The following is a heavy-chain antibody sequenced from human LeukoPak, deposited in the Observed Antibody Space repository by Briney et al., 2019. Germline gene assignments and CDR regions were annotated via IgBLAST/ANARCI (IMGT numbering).Heavy chain of an antibody. CDR1: GFTLSDYS. D-gene: IGHD1-26*01. Sequence: GGSLRLSCAASGFTLSDYSMNWVRQAPGKGLEWVSYISSSSSIIYYADSVKGRFTISRDNAKNSLYLQMNSLRAEDTAVYYCARDPYSGTYGDTYYYYMDVWGKGTTVTISS. V-gene: IGHV3-48*01. CDR2: ISSSSSII. CDR3: ARDPYSGTYGDTYYYYMDV. J-gene: IGHJ6*03.